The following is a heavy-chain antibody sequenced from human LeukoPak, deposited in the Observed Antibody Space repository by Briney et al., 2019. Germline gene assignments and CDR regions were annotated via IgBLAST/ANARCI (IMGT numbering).Heavy chain of an antibody. V-gene: IGHV5-51*01. CDR1: GYRFTNSW. CDR3: ARRIAAEAFDI. J-gene: IGHJ3*02. CDR2: IYPGDSDT. D-gene: IGHD6-25*01. Sequence: GESLKISCKGSGYRFTNSWIGRVRQMPGTGLEWMGIIYPGDSDTRYSPSFQGQVTISADKSISTAYLQWSGLMASDTAMYYCARRIAAEAFDIWGQGTMVTVSA.